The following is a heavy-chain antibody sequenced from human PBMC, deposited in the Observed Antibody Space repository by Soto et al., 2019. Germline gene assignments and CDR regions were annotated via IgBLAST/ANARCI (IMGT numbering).Heavy chain of an antibody. J-gene: IGHJ4*02. Sequence: EVQLLESGGDFKQPGGSLRLSCEGSGFNFSNYALNWVRQAPGKRLEWVSVISGNSGTTYYAASVKGRFTISRDNSKKTLYLQMNSLRADDTAVYYCAKGRAITVFGVITPFDSCGQGTLVTVSP. CDR2: ISGNSGTT. V-gene: IGHV3-23*01. CDR3: AKGRAITVFGVITPFDS. D-gene: IGHD3-3*01. CDR1: GFNFSNYA.